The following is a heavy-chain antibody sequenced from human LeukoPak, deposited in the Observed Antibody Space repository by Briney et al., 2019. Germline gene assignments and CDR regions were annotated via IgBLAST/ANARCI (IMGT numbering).Heavy chain of an antibody. CDR3: AKEYSSSSPDAFDI. J-gene: IGHJ3*02. D-gene: IGHD6-6*01. CDR2: ISYDGSNK. Sequence: GGSLRLSCAASGFTFSSYAMHWVRQAPGKGLEWVAVISYDGSNKYYADSVKGRFTISRDNSKNTLYLQMNSLRAEDTAVYYCAKEYSSSSPDAFDIWGQGTMVTVSS. CDR1: GFTFSSYA. V-gene: IGHV3-30-3*01.